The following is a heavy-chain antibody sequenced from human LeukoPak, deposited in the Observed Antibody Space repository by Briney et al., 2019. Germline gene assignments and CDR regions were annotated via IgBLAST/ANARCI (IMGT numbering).Heavy chain of an antibody. Sequence: ASVKVSCKASGYTFTSYAMNWVRQAPGQGLEWMGWINTNTGNPTYAQGFTGRFVFSLDTSVSTAYLQISSLKAEDTAVYYCARRTRDPGYSCGDFDYWGQGTLVTVSS. CDR3: ARRTRDPGYSCGDFDY. J-gene: IGHJ4*02. CDR1: GYTFTSYA. V-gene: IGHV7-4-1*02. CDR2: INTNTGNP. D-gene: IGHD2-15*01.